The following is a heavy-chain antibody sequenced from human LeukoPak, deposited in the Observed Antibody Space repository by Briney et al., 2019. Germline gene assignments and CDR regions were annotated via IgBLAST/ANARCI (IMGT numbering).Heavy chain of an antibody. CDR1: GFTFSSYA. CDR3: AKGIVLMVYAIPYYYYYMGV. CDR2: ICGSGGSK. Sequence: GGSLRLSCAASGFTFSSYAMSWIPQASGKRVEWGSAICGSGGSKFYADSVKGRLTISRDNPKNPLYLQMNSLRAEDTAVYYCAKGIVLMVYAIPYYYYYMGVWGKGTTVTVSS. D-gene: IGHD2-8*01. V-gene: IGHV3-23*01. J-gene: IGHJ6*03.